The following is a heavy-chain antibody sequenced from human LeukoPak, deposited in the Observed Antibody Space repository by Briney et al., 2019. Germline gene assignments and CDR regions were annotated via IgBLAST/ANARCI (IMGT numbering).Heavy chain of an antibody. CDR2: INPNIGGT. CDR3: ARGGGMSNYYYYYMDV. D-gene: IGHD2-15*01. Sequence: ASVKVSCKASGYTFTDYYIHWVRQAPGQGLEWMGWINPNIGGTNSAQKFQGRVTMTRDTSISTAYMELSRLRSDDTAVYYCARGGGMSNYYYYYMDVWGKGTTVTVSS. J-gene: IGHJ6*03. CDR1: GYTFTDYY. V-gene: IGHV1-2*02.